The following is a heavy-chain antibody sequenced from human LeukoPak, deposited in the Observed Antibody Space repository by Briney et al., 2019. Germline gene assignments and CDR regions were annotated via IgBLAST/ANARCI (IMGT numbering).Heavy chain of an antibody. V-gene: IGHV1-3*01. CDR3: ARDHCSGGNCLLSWYFDL. CDR1: GYTLTSYA. Sequence: GPVKFSCKASGYTLTSYAMHWVRQAPGQRLEWMGCINAGNGNTKYSQKFQGRVTITRDTSARTAYSVRNSLRSEDTAVYYCARDHCSGGNCLLSWYFDLWGRGTLVSVSS. CDR2: INAGNGNT. J-gene: IGHJ2*01. D-gene: IGHD2-15*01.